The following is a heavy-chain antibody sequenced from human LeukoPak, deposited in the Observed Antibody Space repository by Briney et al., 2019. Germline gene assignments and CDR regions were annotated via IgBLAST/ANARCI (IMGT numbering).Heavy chain of an antibody. V-gene: IGHV5-51*01. J-gene: IGHJ4*02. CDR3: ARHSSGWHLTYFDY. Sequence: GESLQISGKGSGYSFTSYWLGWVRQMPGKGLGWMGIIYPGGSDTRYSPSFQGQVTISADKTISTAYLQWSSLKASDTAIYYCARHSSGWHLTYFDYWGQGTLVTVSS. D-gene: IGHD6-19*01. CDR1: GYSFTSYW. CDR2: IYPGGSDT.